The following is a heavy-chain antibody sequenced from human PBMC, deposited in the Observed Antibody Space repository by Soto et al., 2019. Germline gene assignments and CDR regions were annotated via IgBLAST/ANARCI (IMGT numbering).Heavy chain of an antibody. V-gene: IGHV1-69*12. Sequence: QVQLVQSGAEVKKPVSSVKVSCKASGGTFSSYAISWVRQAPGQGLEWMGGIIPIFGTANYAQKFQGRVTITADESTSTAYMELSSLRSEDTAVYYCARDSRDYYDSSGSFHAFDIWGQGTTVTVSS. J-gene: IGHJ3*02. CDR1: GGTFSSYA. CDR2: IIPIFGTA. CDR3: ARDSRDYYDSSGSFHAFDI. D-gene: IGHD3-22*01.